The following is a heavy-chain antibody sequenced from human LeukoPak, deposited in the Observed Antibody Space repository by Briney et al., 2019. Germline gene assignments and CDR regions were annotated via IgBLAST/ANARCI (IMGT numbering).Heavy chain of an antibody. Sequence: PGGSLRLSCAASGFTFSNAWMSWVRQAPGKGLEWVGRIKSKTDGGTTDYAAPVKGRFTISRDDSKNTLYLQMNSLKTEDTAVYYCTTDSPRTRAFDIWGQGTMVTVSS. CDR1: GFTFSNAW. CDR2: IKSKTDGGTT. V-gene: IGHV3-15*01. J-gene: IGHJ3*02. CDR3: TTDSPRTRAFDI.